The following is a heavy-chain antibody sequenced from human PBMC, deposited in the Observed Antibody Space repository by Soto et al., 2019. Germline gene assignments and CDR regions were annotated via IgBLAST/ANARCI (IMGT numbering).Heavy chain of an antibody. J-gene: IGHJ4*02. CDR1: GYTFTRSG. Sequence: ASVKVSCKASGYTFTRSGISWVRQAPGQGLEWMGWISAYNGNTNYAQKLQGRVTMTTDTSTSTAYMELRSLRSDDTAVYYCARGPLTYYYDSSGSYYFDYWGQGTLVTVSS. D-gene: IGHD3-22*01. CDR2: ISAYNGNT. CDR3: ARGPLTYYYDSSGSYYFDY. V-gene: IGHV1-18*01.